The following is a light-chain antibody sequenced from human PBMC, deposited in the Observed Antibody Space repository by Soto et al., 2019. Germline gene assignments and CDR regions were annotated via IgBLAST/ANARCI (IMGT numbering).Light chain of an antibody. V-gene: IGKV1-5*03. Sequence: DIQMTQSPSTLSASVGDRVTITCRASETINNWLAWYQQKPGKAPKLLIYKASSLESGVPSRFSGSGSGTDFTLTISSLQREDFAAYYCQQSSSSSWTFGQGTKVDI. CDR2: KAS. J-gene: IGKJ1*01. CDR3: QQSSSSSWT. CDR1: ETINNW.